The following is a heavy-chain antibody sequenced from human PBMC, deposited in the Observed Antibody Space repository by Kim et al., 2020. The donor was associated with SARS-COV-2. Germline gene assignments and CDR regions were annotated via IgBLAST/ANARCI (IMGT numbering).Heavy chain of an antibody. D-gene: IGHD3-22*01. CDR3: ARHSAGHYYDSSGYYENYFDY. V-gene: IGHV1-69*13. CDR1: GGTFSSYA. Sequence: SVKVSCQASGGTFSSYAISWVRQAPGQGLEWMGGIIPIFGTANYAQKFQGRVTITADESTSTAYMELSSLRSEDTAVYYCARHSAGHYYDSSGYYENYFDYWGQATLVTFSP. CDR2: IIPIFGTA. J-gene: IGHJ4*02.